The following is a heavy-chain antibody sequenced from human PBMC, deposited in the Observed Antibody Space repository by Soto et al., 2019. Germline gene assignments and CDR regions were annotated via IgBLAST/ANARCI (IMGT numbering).Heavy chain of an antibody. V-gene: IGHV3-66*01. CDR3: ARDFVVGGPTINYYYGMDV. J-gene: IGHJ6*02. CDR1: GFTVSSNY. D-gene: IGHD1-26*01. Sequence: GGSLRLSCAASGFTVSSNYMSWVRQAPGKGLEWISIIYSAGNTYYADSVKGRFTISRDNSKNTLYLQMNSLGAEDTAVYYCARDFVVGGPTINYYYGMDVWGQGTTVTVS. CDR2: IYSAGNT.